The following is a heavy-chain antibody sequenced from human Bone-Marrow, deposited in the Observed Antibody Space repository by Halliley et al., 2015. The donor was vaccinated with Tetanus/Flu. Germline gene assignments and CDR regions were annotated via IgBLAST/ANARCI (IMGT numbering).Heavy chain of an antibody. J-gene: IGHJ4*02. V-gene: IGHV5-51*01. D-gene: IGHD1-26*01. Sequence: GWMGIIYPSNPDPRYTPSFEGRVTLPADKSISTAYLQWSSRKASDTAMYYCARRKFYSGGYFDYWGQGTLVTVSS. CDR3: ARRKFYSGGYFDY. CDR2: IYPSNPDP.